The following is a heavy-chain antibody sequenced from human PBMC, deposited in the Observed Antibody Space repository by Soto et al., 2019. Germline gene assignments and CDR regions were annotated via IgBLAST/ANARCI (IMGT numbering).Heavy chain of an antibody. CDR2: IIPIFGTT. Sequence: QVQLVQSAAEVRRPGSSVKVSCKASGGTFSNHVINWVRQAPGQGLEWMGEIIPIFGTTNYAQEFQGRVTVTADETTTTASMELSSLRAEDTPVYYCATDQTRVGTYGENSLDYWGQGTLVTVSS. J-gene: IGHJ4*02. CDR3: ATDQTRVGTYGENSLDY. V-gene: IGHV1-69*12. CDR1: GGTFSNHV. D-gene: IGHD4-17*01.